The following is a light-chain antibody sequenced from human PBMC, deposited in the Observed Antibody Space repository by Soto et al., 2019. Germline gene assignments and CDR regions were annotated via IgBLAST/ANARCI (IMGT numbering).Light chain of an antibody. Sequence: QSALTQPASVSGSPGQSITISCTGSNSDIGGYNSVSWYQQHPGKAPKLLIFGVTNRPSGVSDRFSGSKSGNTASLTISALQAEDEADYYCTSYTSVNSVVCGGGTKLTVL. CDR2: GVT. CDR3: TSYTSVNSVV. J-gene: IGLJ2*01. CDR1: NSDIGGYNS. V-gene: IGLV2-14*01.